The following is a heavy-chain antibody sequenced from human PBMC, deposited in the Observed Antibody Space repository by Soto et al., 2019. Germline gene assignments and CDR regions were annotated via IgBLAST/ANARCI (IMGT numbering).Heavy chain of an antibody. Sequence: EVQLVESGGGLVQPGGSLKLSCAASGFTFSGSAMHWVRQASGKGLEWVGRIRSKANSYATAYAASVKGRFTISRDDSKNTAYLQMNSLKTEDTAVYYCTTVRYFDGGDAFDIWGQGTMVTVSS. D-gene: IGHD3-9*01. CDR2: IRSKANSYAT. V-gene: IGHV3-73*02. J-gene: IGHJ3*02. CDR1: GFTFSGSA. CDR3: TTVRYFDGGDAFDI.